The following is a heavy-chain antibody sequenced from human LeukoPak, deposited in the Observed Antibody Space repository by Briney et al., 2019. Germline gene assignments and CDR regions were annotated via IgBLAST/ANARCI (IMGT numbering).Heavy chain of an antibody. CDR2: ISHDGGAK. V-gene: IGHV3-30*03. D-gene: IGHD2-15*01. J-gene: IGHJ4*02. CDR1: GFSIGNHG. Sequence: GGSLRLSCGVSGFSIGNHGMHWIRQAPDKGLEWVAMISHDGGAKYYGDSVKGRLTISRDNSDNTLYLQMNSLKTEDTAVYYCTTESPLFRGYCSGGSCYSGALHHFDYWGQGALVTVSS. CDR3: TTESPLFRGYCSGGSCYSGALHHFDY.